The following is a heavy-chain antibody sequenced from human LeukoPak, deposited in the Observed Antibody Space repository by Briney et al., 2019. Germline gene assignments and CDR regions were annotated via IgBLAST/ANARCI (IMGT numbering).Heavy chain of an antibody. CDR2: ISAYNDDT. V-gene: IGHV1-18*01. D-gene: IGHD6-19*01. J-gene: IGHJ4*02. Sequence: RASVKVSCKASGYTFTNYGINWVRHAPGQGLGWMGWISAYNDDTYYAQKLQCSVTMTTDTSTSTAYMVMRSLRSDDTAVYYSARVGAVAGTAFGYWGQGTLVTVSS. CDR1: GYTFTNYG. CDR3: ARVGAVAGTAFGY.